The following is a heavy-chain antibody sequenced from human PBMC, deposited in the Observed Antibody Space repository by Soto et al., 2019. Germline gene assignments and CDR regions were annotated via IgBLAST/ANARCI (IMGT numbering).Heavy chain of an antibody. CDR2: INAGNGNT. CDR3: ARFSTVVVPAAMGGGWFDP. J-gene: IGHJ5*02. D-gene: IGHD2-2*01. Sequence: ASVKVSCKASGYTFTSYAMHWVRQAPGQRLEWMGWINAGNGNTKYSQKFQGRVTITTDTSASTAYMELRSLRSDDTAVYYCARFSTVVVPAAMGGGWFDPWGQGTLVTVSS. V-gene: IGHV1-3*01. CDR1: GYTFTSYA.